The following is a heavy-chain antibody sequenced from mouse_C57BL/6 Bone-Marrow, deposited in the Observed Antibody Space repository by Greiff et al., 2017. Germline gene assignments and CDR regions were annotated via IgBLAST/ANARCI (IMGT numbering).Heavy chain of an antibody. Sequence: EVQLQQSGPELVKPGASVKISCKASGSSFTGYYMHWVKQRPEKSLEWIGEINPSTGGTTYNQKFKGKATLTADKSSSTAYMQLSSLTSEDSAVYVCARDYYGTPFAYWGQGTLVTVSA. V-gene: IGHV1-42*01. CDR3: ARDYYGTPFAY. J-gene: IGHJ3*01. D-gene: IGHD1-1*01. CDR1: GSSFTGYY. CDR2: INPSTGGT.